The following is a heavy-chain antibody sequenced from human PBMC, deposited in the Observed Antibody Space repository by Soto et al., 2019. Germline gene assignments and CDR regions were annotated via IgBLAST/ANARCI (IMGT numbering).Heavy chain of an antibody. CDR3: ARDSIAAAASGWFDP. D-gene: IGHD6-13*01. V-gene: IGHV4-4*02. Sequence: PSETLSLTCAVSGGSISSSNWWSWVRQPPGKGLEWIGEIYHSGSTNYNPSLKSRVTISVDKSKNQFSLKLSSVTAADTAVYYCARDSIAAAASGWFDPWGQGTLVTVS. CDR1: GGSISSSNW. CDR2: IYHSGST. J-gene: IGHJ5*02.